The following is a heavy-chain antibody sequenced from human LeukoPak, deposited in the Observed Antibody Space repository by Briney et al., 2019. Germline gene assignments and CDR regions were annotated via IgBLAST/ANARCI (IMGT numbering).Heavy chain of an antibody. CDR2: IGGSGGST. J-gene: IGHJ4*02. CDR1: GFTFTSYA. Sequence: GGSLRLSCAASGFTFTSYAMNWVRQAPGKGLEWVSGIGGSGGSTYYADSVKGRFTISRDNSKNTLYLQMSSLRAEDTALYYCAKVLLGDSEPFDCWGQGTLVTVSS. CDR3: AKVLLGDSEPFDC. V-gene: IGHV3-23*01. D-gene: IGHD3-10*01.